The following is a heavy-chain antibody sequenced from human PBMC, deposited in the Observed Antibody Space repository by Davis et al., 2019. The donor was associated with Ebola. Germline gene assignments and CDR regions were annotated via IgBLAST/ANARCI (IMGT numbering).Heavy chain of an antibody. CDR3: ARRAFDNYYFDY. CDR1: GFTFSSYA. D-gene: IGHD1-1*01. CDR2: IKQDGSEK. V-gene: IGHV3-7*03. J-gene: IGHJ4*02. Sequence: GESLKISCAASGFTFSSYAMSWVRQAPGKGLEWVANIKQDGSEKYYVDSVKGRFTFSRDNAKNSLHLQMDSLRAEDTAVYYCARRAFDNYYFDYWGQGTLVTASS.